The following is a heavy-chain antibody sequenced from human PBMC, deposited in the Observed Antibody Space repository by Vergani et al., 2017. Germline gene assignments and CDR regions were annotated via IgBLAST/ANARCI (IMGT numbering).Heavy chain of an antibody. CDR3: ATAGAAYCRGASFYDFFEY. D-gene: IGHD2-15*01. Sequence: VQLLQSGGGVIQPGGSVRLSCAASGFTFTNYGMHWVRQAPGKGLEWVAFTRYDGIVEYYGDSVRGRFTISRDNSKNTLYLQMNRLRPEDTAVYYCATAGAAYCRGASFYDFFEYWGQGTLVTVAS. CDR1: GFTFTNYG. J-gene: IGHJ4*02. CDR2: TRYDGIVE. V-gene: IGHV3-30*02.